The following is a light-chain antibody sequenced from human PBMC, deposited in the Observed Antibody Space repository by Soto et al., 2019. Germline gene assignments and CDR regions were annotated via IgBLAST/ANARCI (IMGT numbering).Light chain of an antibody. CDR2: ENN. CDR3: GTWDSSLSAGV. Sequence: QAVVTQPPSVSAAPGQKVTISCSGSSSNIGNNYVSWYQQLPGTAPKLLIYENNKRPSWIPDRFSGSKSGTSATLGITGLQTGDEADYYCGTWDSSLSAGVFGGGTKLTVL. CDR1: SSNIGNNY. J-gene: IGLJ2*01. V-gene: IGLV1-51*02.